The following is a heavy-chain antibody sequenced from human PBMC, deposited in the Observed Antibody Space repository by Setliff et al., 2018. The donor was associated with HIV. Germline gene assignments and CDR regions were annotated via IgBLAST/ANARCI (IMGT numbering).Heavy chain of an antibody. D-gene: IGHD2-8*02. CDR1: GYTFTNYA. V-gene: IGHV1-3*04. Sequence: ASVKVSCKASGYTFTNYAMHWVRQAPGQRLEWMGWSHTYNGNVNYARKFRGRVTMTTDASTNTAFMELSNLRSDDTAIYYCAREFSWSAFYFDSWGQGTQVTVSS. CDR3: AREFSWSAFYFDS. J-gene: IGHJ4*02. CDR2: SHTYNGNV.